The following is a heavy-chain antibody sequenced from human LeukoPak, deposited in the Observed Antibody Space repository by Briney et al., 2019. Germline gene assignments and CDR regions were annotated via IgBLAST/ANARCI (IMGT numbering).Heavy chain of an antibody. V-gene: IGHV3-30*18. Sequence: PGGSLRLSCAASGFTFSSYGMHWVRQAPGKGLEWVAVISYDGSNKYYADSVKGRFTISRDNSKNTLYLQMNSLRAEDTAVYYCAKEGSSGYYPTDYWGQGTLVTVSS. CDR1: GFTFSSYG. J-gene: IGHJ4*02. D-gene: IGHD3-22*01. CDR3: AKEGSSGYYPTDY. CDR2: ISYDGSNK.